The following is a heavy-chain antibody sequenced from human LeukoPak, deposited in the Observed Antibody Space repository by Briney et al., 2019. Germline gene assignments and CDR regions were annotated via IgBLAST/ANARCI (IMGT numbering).Heavy chain of an antibody. CDR3: ARARDAMDV. Sequence: GGSLRLSCAASGSTFDDYAMHWVRQAPGKGLEWVSGISWNSGSIGYADSVKGRFTISRDNAKNSLYLQMNSLRAEDTALYYCARARDAMDVWGQGTPVTVSS. J-gene: IGHJ6*02. CDR2: ISWNSGSI. CDR1: GSTFDDYA. V-gene: IGHV3-9*01.